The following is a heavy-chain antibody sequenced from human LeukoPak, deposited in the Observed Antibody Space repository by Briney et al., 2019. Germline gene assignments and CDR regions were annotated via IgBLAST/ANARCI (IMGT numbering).Heavy chain of an antibody. V-gene: IGHV1-8*01. D-gene: IGHD3-10*01. Sequence: ASVKVSCKASGYTFTSYDINWVRQATGQGLEWMGWMNPNSGNTGYAQKFQGRVTMTRNTSISTAYMELSSLRSEDTAVYYCARGPRRFGRPRGDYWGQGTLVTVSS. J-gene: IGHJ4*02. CDR1: GYTFTSYD. CDR3: ARGPRRFGRPRGDY. CDR2: MNPNSGNT.